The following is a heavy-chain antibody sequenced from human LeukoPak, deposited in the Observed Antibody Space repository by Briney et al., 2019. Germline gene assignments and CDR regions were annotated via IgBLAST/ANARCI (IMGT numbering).Heavy chain of an antibody. D-gene: IGHD3-22*01. CDR2: ISSSSSYI. V-gene: IGHV3-21*04. CDR3: AKERLWGIVVVLLDY. J-gene: IGHJ4*02. CDR1: GFTFSSYS. Sequence: PGGSLRLSCAASGFTFSSYSMNWVRQAPGKGLEWVSSISSSSSYIYYADSVKGRFTISRDNSKNTLYLQMNSLRAEDTAVYYCAKERLWGIVVVLLDYWGQGTLVTVSS.